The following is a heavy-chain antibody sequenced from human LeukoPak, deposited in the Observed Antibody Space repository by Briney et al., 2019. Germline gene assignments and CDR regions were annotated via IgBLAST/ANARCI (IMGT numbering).Heavy chain of an antibody. CDR3: ARAGEPVGGQAGDYYYYGMDG. V-gene: IGHV4-59*01. J-gene: IGHJ6*02. Sequence: SETLSLTCTVSGGSISSYYWSWIRQPPGKGLEWIGYIYYSGSTNYNPSLKSRVTISVDTSKNQFSLKLSSVTAADTAVYYCARAGEPVGGQAGDYYYYGMDGWGQGTKVHVS. CDR2: IYYSGST. D-gene: IGHD1-26*01. CDR1: GGSISSYY.